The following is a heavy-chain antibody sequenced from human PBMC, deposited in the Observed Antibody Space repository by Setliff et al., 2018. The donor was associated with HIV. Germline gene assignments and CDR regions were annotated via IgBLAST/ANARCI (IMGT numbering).Heavy chain of an antibody. V-gene: IGHV1-18*01. CDR3: ARGPYNFWSGYPSTYNWFDP. D-gene: IGHD3-3*01. CDR1: GYTFTSHT. Sequence: ASVKVSCKTSGYTFTSHTLQWVRQAPGQGLEWMGWISAYNGNTNYAQKLQGRVTMTTDTSTSTAYMELRSLRSDDTAVYYCARGPYNFWSGYPSTYNWFDPWGQGTLVTVSS. J-gene: IGHJ5*02. CDR2: ISAYNGNT.